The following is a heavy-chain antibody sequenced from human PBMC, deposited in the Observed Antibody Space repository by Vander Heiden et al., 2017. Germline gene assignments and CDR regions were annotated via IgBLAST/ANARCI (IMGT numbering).Heavy chain of an antibody. Sequence: QLVASGGGLVQPGGSRRLPCAGSVFTFSPYYIPWMRHAPRKGLGGVSNINCDGSITNYADSVKGRFTISRDNAKSTVYLQMNNLRAEDTAVYYCARGNYGMDVWGQGTTVTVS. CDR1: VFTFSPYY. J-gene: IGHJ6*02. CDR2: INCDGSIT. CDR3: ARGNYGMDV. V-gene: IGHV3-74*01.